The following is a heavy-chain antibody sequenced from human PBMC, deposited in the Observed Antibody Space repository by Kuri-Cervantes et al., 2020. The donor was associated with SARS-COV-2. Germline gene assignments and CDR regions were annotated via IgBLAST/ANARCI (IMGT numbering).Heavy chain of an antibody. CDR3: VKVNNPQAAIYYFDY. D-gene: IGHD2-2*01. J-gene: IGHJ4*02. CDR2: ISSNGGST. Sequence: GESLKISCSASGFTFSSYAMHWVRQAPGKGLEYVSAISSNGGSTYYADSVKGRFTISRDNSKNALYLQVSSLRAEDTAMYYCVKVNNPQAAIYYFDYWGQGTLVTVSS. V-gene: IGHV3-64D*08. CDR1: GFTFSSYA.